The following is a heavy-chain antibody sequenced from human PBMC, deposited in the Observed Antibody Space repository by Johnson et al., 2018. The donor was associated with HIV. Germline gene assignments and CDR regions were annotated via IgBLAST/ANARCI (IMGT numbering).Heavy chain of an antibody. Sequence: VQLVESGGGLVQPGGSLRLSCAASGFTFDDYGMSWVRQAPGKGLQWVSGINWNGGSTGYADSVKGRFTISRDNAKNSLYLQMNSLRAEDTALYYCAKGMSGDPDAFDIWGQGTMVTVSS. CDR1: GFTFDDYG. J-gene: IGHJ3*02. D-gene: IGHD4-17*01. V-gene: IGHV3-20*04. CDR2: INWNGGST. CDR3: AKGMSGDPDAFDI.